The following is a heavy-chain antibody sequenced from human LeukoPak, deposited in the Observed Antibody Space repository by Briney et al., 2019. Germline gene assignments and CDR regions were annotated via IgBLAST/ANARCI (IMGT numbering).Heavy chain of an antibody. D-gene: IGHD3-10*01. Sequence: PGGSLRLSCAASGFTFSSYGMHWVRQAPGKGLEWVSLISWDGGSTYYADSVKGRFTISRDNSKNSLYLQMNSLRAEDTALYYCAKEFGESDGLNYYYYMDVWGKGTTVTVSS. J-gene: IGHJ6*03. V-gene: IGHV3-43D*03. CDR3: AKEFGESDGLNYYYYMDV. CDR2: ISWDGGST. CDR1: GFTFSSYG.